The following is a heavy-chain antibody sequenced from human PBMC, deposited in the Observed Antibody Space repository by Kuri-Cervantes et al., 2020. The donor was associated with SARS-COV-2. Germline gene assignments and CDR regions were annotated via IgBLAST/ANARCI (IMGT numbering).Heavy chain of an antibody. V-gene: IGHV4-4*02. D-gene: IGHD2-2*02. CDR1: GGALNIYNW. CDR3: ARESTYTFDI. Sequence: SQTLSLTCVDSGGALNIYNWWTWVRQPPGKGLKWIGKIFHAESTKFNQSLSLRGRVTMSLDKSKNHFSLNLTSVTAADTAVYYCARESTYTFDIWCQGILVTVSS. J-gene: IGHJ3*02. CDR2: IFHAEST.